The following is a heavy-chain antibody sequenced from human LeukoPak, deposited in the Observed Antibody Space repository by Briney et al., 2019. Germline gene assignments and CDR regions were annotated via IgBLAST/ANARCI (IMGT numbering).Heavy chain of an antibody. CDR1: GFTFDDYA. Sequence: PGGSLRLSCAASGFTFDDYAMHWVRQAPGKGLEWVSGISWNSGSIGYADSVKGRFTISRDNAKNSLYLQMSNLGADDTAVYYCARQAPNMWLSPFWYFDLWGRGTLVTVSS. J-gene: IGHJ2*01. CDR2: ISWNSGSI. V-gene: IGHV3-9*01. D-gene: IGHD3-22*01. CDR3: ARQAPNMWLSPFWYFDL.